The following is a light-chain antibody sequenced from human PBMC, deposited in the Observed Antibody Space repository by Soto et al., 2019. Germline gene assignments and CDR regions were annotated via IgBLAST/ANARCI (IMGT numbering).Light chain of an antibody. V-gene: IGLV2-8*01. J-gene: IGLJ1*01. CDR1: SSDVGAYNY. Sequence: LTQPPSASGSPGQSITISCTGTSSDVGAYNYVSWYQQHPGKAPKLMIHEVSKRPSGVPDRFSASKSGNTASLTVSGLQAEDEADYYCSSHGSSNNFYVFGTGTKVTVL. CDR3: SSHGSSNNFYV. CDR2: EVS.